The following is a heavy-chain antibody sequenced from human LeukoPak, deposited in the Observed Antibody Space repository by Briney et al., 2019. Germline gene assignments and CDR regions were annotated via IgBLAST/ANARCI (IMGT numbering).Heavy chain of an antibody. CDR2: ITTSGGSI. J-gene: IGHJ4*02. CDR3: AKEPYSGSQLLDY. V-gene: IGHV3-23*01. D-gene: IGHD1-26*01. Sequence: QTGGSLRLSCAASGFTFSSHGMSWVRQAPGKGLEWVSGITTSGGSIYYADSVKGRFTISRDNSENTLYLQMNSLRAEDTAVYYCAKEPYSGSQLLDYWGQGTLVTVSS. CDR1: GFTFSSHG.